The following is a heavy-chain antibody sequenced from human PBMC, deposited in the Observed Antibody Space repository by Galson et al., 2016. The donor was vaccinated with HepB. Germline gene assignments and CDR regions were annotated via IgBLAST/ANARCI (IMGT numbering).Heavy chain of an antibody. CDR2: IYYSGST. CDR3: SRAVMLRGLFITTRDYYYMDL. Sequence: TLSLTCTVSGGSINSGGYYWSWIRQHPGKGLEWTGYIYYSGSTYYSPSLKSRVTISVDTHKNEFSLKLTSVTAADTAVYYCSRAVMLRGLFITTRDYYYMDLWGKGTTVTVSS. D-gene: IGHD3-10*01. J-gene: IGHJ6*03. CDR1: GGSINSGGYY. V-gene: IGHV4-31*03.